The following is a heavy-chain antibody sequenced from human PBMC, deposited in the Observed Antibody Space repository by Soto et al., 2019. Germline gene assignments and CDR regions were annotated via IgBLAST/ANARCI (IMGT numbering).Heavy chain of an antibody. V-gene: IGHV1-58*01. CDR1: GFSFSRSA. Sequence: QMRLVQSGPEVRRPGASVKVSCKASGFSFSRSAVHWVRQARGQGLEWIGWIVGFSGNTNYAQGVHQRLSFTRDLSTSTVYMELYNLTSDDTAIYFCAADNSGYLDSAFDIWGQGTAVIVSS. CDR3: AADNSGYLDSAFDI. J-gene: IGHJ3*02. CDR2: IVGFSGNT. D-gene: IGHD3-22*01.